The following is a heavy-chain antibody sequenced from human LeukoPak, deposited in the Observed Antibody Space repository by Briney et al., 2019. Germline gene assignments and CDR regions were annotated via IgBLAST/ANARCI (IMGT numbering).Heavy chain of an antibody. Sequence: PSETLSLTCAVYGGSFSGYYWSWIRQPPGKGLEWIGEINHSGSTNYNPSLKSRVTMSVDTSKNQFSLKLSSVTAADTAVYYCARDSGYGIVDYWGQGTLVTVSS. CDR3: ARDSGYGIVDY. J-gene: IGHJ4*02. CDR2: INHSGST. V-gene: IGHV4-34*01. CDR1: GGSFSGYY. D-gene: IGHD1-26*01.